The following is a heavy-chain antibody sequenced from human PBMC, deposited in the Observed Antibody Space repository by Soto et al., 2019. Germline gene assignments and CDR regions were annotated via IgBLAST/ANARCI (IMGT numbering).Heavy chain of an antibody. CDR1: GFTFSSYA. J-gene: IGHJ5*02. CDR3: AKDGYCSGGSCYTPTGDT. D-gene: IGHD2-15*01. V-gene: IGHV3-23*01. Sequence: GGSLRLSCAASGFTFSSYAMSWVRQAPGKGLEWVSAISGSGGSTYYADSVKGRFTISRDNSKNTLYLQMNSLRAEDTAVYYCAKDGYCSGGSCYTPTGDTWGQGTLVTVSS. CDR2: ISGSGGST.